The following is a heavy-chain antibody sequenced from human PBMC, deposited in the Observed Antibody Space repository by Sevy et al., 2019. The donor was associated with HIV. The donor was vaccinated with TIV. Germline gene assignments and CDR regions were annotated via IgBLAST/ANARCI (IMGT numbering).Heavy chain of an antibody. J-gene: IGHJ4*02. V-gene: IGHV4-59*01. CDR2: IYYNGNT. CDR3: ARGTRDGYNLYFDS. D-gene: IGHD5-12*01. CDR1: DGSMSSYY. Sequence: SETLSLTCTVSDGSMSSYYWSWIRQPPGKGLDWVGYIYYNGNTNYKPSLESRVTMSIHTSMKQFSLTLRSVTAADTAMYDCARGTRDGYNLYFDSWGQGTLVTVSS.